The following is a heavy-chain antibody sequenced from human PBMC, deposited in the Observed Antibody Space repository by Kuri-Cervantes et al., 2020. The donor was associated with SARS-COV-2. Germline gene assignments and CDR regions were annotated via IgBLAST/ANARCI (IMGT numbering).Heavy chain of an antibody. Sequence: GGSLRLSCAASGFTFDDYAMHWVRQTPGKGLEWVSGISWYSGSIGYADSVKGRFTISRDNAKNSLYLQMNSLRAEDTALYYCAKTFAHSSSSDYWGQGTLVTVSS. D-gene: IGHD6-6*01. V-gene: IGHV3-9*01. CDR1: GFTFDDYA. CDR3: AKTFAHSSSSDY. J-gene: IGHJ4*02. CDR2: ISWYSGSI.